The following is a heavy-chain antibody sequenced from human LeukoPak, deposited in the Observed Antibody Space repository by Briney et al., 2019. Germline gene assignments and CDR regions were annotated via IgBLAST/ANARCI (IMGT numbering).Heavy chain of an antibody. Sequence: ASGKVSCKASGYTFTSYAMHWVRQAPGQRLEWMGWINAGNGNTKYSQKFQGRVTITRDTSASTAYMELSSLRSEDTAVYYCARAPYYDILTGYYNWFDPWGQGTLVTVSS. J-gene: IGHJ5*02. V-gene: IGHV1-3*01. CDR3: ARAPYYDILTGYYNWFDP. CDR1: GYTFTSYA. CDR2: INAGNGNT. D-gene: IGHD3-9*01.